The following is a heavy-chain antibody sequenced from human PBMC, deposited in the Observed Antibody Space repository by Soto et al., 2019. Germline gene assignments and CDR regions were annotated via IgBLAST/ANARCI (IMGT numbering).Heavy chain of an antibody. J-gene: IGHJ4*02. CDR3: ASRDPGTSVDY. CDR2: IYRTGST. CDR1: GGSFTSNNW. Sequence: SETLSLTCAVSGGSFTSNNWWTWVRQPPGQGLEWVGEIYRTGSTNYNPSLKSRVTISLDKSENQFSLKVTSLTAADTAVYYCASRDPGTSVDYWGQGTLVTVSS. V-gene: IGHV4-4*02. D-gene: IGHD1-7*01.